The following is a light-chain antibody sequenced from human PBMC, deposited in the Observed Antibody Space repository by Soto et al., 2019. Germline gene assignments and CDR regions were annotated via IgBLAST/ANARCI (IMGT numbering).Light chain of an antibody. CDR2: DVS. V-gene: IGLV2-14*01. Sequence: QSALTQPASVSGSPGQSITISCTGTSSDVGGYNYVSWYQQHPGKAPKLMIYDVSNRPSGVSDRFSGSKSGNTASLTISGLHAEDEADYYCSSYTGGSTLVVFGGGTKLTVL. CDR3: SSYTGGSTLVV. J-gene: IGLJ2*01. CDR1: SSDVGGYNY.